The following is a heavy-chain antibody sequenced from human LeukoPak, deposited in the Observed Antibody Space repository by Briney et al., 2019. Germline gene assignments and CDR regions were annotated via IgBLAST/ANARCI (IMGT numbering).Heavy chain of an antibody. V-gene: IGHV4-61*02. Sequence: PSETLSLTCTVSGGSISSGSYYWSWIRQPAGKGLEWIGRIYTSGSTNYNPSLKSRVTISVDTSKNQFSLKLSSVTAADTAVYYCARANSGCDYRGFGYYYYYMDVWGKGTTVTVSS. D-gene: IGHD5-12*01. CDR2: IYTSGST. CDR3: ARANSGCDYRGFGYYYYYMDV. CDR1: GGSISSGSYY. J-gene: IGHJ6*03.